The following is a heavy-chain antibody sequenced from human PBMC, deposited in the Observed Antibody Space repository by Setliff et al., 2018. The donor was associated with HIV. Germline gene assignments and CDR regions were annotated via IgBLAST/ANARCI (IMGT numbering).Heavy chain of an antibody. CDR2: IYYSGSTYYYGGST. V-gene: IGHV4-39*07. Sequence: SETLSLTCTVSGGSISSSIYYWGLIRQPPGKGLEWIGFIYYSGSTYYYGGSTYYNPSLKSRVTISIDKSKKHFSLRLSAVTAADTAVYYCAASVADYGKGGGMGYWGQGTLVTVSS. CDR3: AASVADYGKGGGMGY. D-gene: IGHD3-10*01. CDR1: GGSISSSIYY. J-gene: IGHJ4*02.